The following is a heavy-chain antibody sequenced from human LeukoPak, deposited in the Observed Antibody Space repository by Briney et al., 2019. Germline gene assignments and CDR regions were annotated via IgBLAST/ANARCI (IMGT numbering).Heavy chain of an antibody. CDR2: ISGSGGST. Sequence: GGSLRLSCAASGFTFSSYAMSWVRQAPGKGLEWVSAISGSGGSTYYADSVKGRFTISRDNSKNTLYLQMNSLRAEDTAVYYCAKGVEVLWFGELSNDYWGQGTLVTVSS. V-gene: IGHV3-23*01. J-gene: IGHJ4*02. CDR1: GFTFSSYA. D-gene: IGHD3-10*01. CDR3: AKGVEVLWFGELSNDY.